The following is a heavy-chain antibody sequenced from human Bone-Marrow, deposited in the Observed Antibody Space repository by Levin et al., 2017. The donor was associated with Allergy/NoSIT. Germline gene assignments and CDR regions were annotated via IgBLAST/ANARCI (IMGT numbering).Heavy chain of an antibody. CDR2: INDSGST. CDR3: ARASPFLRFLEWTGLDY. J-gene: IGHJ4*02. CDR1: GESFSGYY. D-gene: IGHD3-3*01. Sequence: PSETLSLTCAVYGESFSGYYWSWIRQPPGKGLEWIGEINDSGSTDYNPSLKSRVTISVDMSKKQFSLKLSSVTAADTAVYYCARASPFLRFLEWTGLDYWGQGTLVTVSS. V-gene: IGHV4-34*01.